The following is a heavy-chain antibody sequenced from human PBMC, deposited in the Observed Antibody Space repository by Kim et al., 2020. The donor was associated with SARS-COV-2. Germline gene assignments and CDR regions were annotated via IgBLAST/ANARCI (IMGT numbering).Heavy chain of an antibody. CDR3: AKTDVLAPFFDY. Sequence: GGSLRLSCAASGFTFSSYAMSWVRQAPGKGLEWVSAISGSGGSTYYADSVKGRFTISRDNSKNTLFLQMNSLRAEDTAVYYCAKTDVLAPFFDYWGQGTLVTVSS. CDR2: ISGSGGST. V-gene: IGHV3-23*01. J-gene: IGHJ4*02. D-gene: IGHD6-6*01. CDR1: GFTFSSYA.